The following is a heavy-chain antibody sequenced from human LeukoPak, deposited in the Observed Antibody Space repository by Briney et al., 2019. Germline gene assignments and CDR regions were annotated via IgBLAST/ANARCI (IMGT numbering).Heavy chain of an antibody. CDR3: ARHKGVVGAYLFDF. D-gene: IGHD1-26*01. J-gene: IGHJ4*02. V-gene: IGHV5-51*01. CDR2: IYPGDSDT. Sequence: GESLKISCKGSGYRFTSYWIGWVRQMPGKGLEWMGIIYPGDSDTRYGPSFQGHVTISADKSISTAYLQWSSLRASDTAMYYCARHKGVVGAYLFDFWGQGTLVTVSS. CDR1: GYRFTSYW.